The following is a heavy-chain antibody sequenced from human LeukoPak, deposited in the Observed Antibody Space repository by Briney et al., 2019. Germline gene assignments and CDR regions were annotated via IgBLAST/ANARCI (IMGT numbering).Heavy chain of an antibody. Sequence: SETLSLTCTVSGGSISSYYWAWIRQSPDKGLDWIASIYYSGGTYYNPSLKSRVTISVDTSKNRFSLNVSSVTAADTGVYYCARRVGTGNFDNWGQGTLVTVSA. CDR1: GGSISSYY. CDR3: ARRVGTGNFDN. V-gene: IGHV4-39*01. CDR2: IYYSGGT. J-gene: IGHJ4*02. D-gene: IGHD7-27*01.